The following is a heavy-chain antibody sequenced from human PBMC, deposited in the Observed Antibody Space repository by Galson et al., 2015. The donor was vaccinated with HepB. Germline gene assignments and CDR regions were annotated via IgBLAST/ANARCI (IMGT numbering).Heavy chain of an antibody. CDR3: ARSAVNYYDSSGYPNWFDP. CDR1: GYSFTSYW. Sequence: QSGAEVKKPGESLKISCKGSGYSFTSYWIGWVRQMPGKGLEWMGIIYPGDSDTRYSPSFQGQVTISADKSISTAYLQWSSLKASDTAMYYCARSAVNYYDSSGYPNWFDPWGQGTLVTVSS. V-gene: IGHV5-51*01. D-gene: IGHD3-22*01. CDR2: IYPGDSDT. J-gene: IGHJ5*02.